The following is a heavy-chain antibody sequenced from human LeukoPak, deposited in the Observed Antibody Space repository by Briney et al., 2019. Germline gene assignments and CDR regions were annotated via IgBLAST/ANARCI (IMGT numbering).Heavy chain of an antibody. CDR1: GFTFSSYG. CDR3: AREQYGSDDALDI. Sequence: SGGSLRLSRAASGFTFSSYGMHWVRQAPGKGLEWVAVIWYDGSNKYYADSVKGRFTVSRDNSKNTMDLQMNSLRTEDTAVYYCAREQYGSDDALDIWGQGTMVIVSS. D-gene: IGHD4-17*01. V-gene: IGHV3-33*01. J-gene: IGHJ3*02. CDR2: IWYDGSNK.